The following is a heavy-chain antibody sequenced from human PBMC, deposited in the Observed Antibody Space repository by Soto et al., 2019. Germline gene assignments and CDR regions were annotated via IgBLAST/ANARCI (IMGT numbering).Heavy chain of an antibody. CDR1: SYW. CDR3: ARDAAAAGFGYYYYYYGMDV. Sequence: SYWMHWVRQAPGKGLVWVSRINSDGSSTSYADSVKGRFTISRDNAENTLYLQMNSLRAEDTAVYYCARDAAAAGFGYYYYYYGMDVWGQGTTVTVSS. D-gene: IGHD6-13*01. CDR2: INSDGSST. J-gene: IGHJ6*02. V-gene: IGHV3-74*01.